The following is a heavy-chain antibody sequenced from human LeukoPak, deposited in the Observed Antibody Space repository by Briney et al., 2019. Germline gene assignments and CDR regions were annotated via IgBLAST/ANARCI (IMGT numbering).Heavy chain of an antibody. V-gene: IGHV3-21*06. CDR2: ISSSGQHI. J-gene: IGHJ2*01. CDR1: GFTFNDYN. Sequence: PGGSLRLSCAVSGFTFNDYNMNWVRQAPGKGLEWVSSISSSGQHIYYAESLKGRFTISRDNTKNSLDLQMNSLRAEDTALYYCTRTQGVVAAYLGFFDLWGRGTLLSVPS. CDR3: TRTQGVVAAYLGFFDL. D-gene: IGHD2-15*01.